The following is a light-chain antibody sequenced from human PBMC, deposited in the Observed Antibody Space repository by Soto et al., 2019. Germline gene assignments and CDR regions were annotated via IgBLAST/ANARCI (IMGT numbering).Light chain of an antibody. CDR2: DVS. CDR3: CSYAGSYTLMV. Sequence: QSALTQPRSVSGSPGQSVTISCTGTSSDDGGYNYVSWYQQHPGKAPKLMIYDVSKRPSGVPDRFSGSKSGNTASLTISGLQAEDEADYYCCSYAGSYTLMVFGGGTKLTVL. V-gene: IGLV2-11*01. J-gene: IGLJ2*01. CDR1: SSDDGGYNY.